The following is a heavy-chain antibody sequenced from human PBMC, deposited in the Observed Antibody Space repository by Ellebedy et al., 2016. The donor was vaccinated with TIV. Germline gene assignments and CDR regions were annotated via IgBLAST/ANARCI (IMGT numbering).Heavy chain of an antibody. CDR2: MDSGGSTT. Sequence: GGSLRLXXAASGFTFSSYWMHWVRQAPGKGLVWVSRMDSGGSTTDYADSVKGRFTISRDNAKNTLYLQMNSLRAEDTAVYYCARGTHLPGLDIWGQGTMVTVSS. V-gene: IGHV3-74*01. CDR3: ARGTHLPGLDI. J-gene: IGHJ3*02. CDR1: GFTFSSYW.